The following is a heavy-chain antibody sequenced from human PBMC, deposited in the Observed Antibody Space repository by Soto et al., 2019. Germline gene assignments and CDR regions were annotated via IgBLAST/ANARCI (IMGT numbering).Heavy chain of an antibody. V-gene: IGHV3-21*01. CDR3: AGTRYTSSWTSGMDV. Sequence: EVQLVESGGGLVKPGGSLRLSCAASGFTFSSYSMNWVRQAPGKGLEWVSSISSSSSYIYYADSVKGRFTISRDNAKNSLYLQMKSLRAEDTAVYYCAGTRYTSSWTSGMDVWGQGTTVTVSS. CDR2: ISSSSSYI. J-gene: IGHJ6*02. CDR1: GFTFSSYS. D-gene: IGHD6-13*01.